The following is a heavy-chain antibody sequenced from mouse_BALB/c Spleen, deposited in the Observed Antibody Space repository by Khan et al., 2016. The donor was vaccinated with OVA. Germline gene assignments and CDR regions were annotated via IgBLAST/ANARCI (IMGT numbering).Heavy chain of an antibody. CDR1: GYAFTHYL. CDR3: AGVFYHRYLAWFAY. Sequence: QVQLKQSGTELVRPGTSVKVSCKASGYAFTHYLIEWVKQRPGQGLEWIGVMNPGSGGTNYNEKFEGKATLTAVNSSSTAYMQLSSLTSDGSAVYFCAGVFYHRYLAWFAYWGQGTLSTVAA. J-gene: IGHJ3*01. D-gene: IGHD2-14*01. V-gene: IGHV1-54*01. CDR2: MNPGSGGT.